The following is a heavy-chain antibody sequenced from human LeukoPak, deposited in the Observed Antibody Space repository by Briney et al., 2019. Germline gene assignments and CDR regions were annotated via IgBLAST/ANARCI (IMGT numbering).Heavy chain of an antibody. Sequence: INAGNGNTKFSQKSQGRVTITRDTSASTAYMELSSLRSEDTAVYYCARGTGYYTDWYFFDPWGQGTLVTVSS. D-gene: IGHD3-9*01. CDR3: ARGTGYYTDWYFFDP. V-gene: IGHV1-3*01. J-gene: IGHJ5*02. CDR2: INAGNGNT.